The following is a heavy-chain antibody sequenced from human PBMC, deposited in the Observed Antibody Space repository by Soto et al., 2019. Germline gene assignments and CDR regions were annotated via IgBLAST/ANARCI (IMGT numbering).Heavy chain of an antibody. D-gene: IGHD6-6*01. CDR3: ARTDAYNSSFFDS. CDR1: GDSVNSAY. Sequence: QVQLQEMGPGLVKPSQTLTVTCTVSGDSVNSAYWSWIRQLPGKGLKWMGNIYHTGRTFYNPSLKSRLAISIDTSKPLFYLKLRSVTASDTAVYYCARTDAYNSSFFDSWGQGTVVTVSS. V-gene: IGHV4-31*03. J-gene: IGHJ4*02. CDR2: IYHTGRT.